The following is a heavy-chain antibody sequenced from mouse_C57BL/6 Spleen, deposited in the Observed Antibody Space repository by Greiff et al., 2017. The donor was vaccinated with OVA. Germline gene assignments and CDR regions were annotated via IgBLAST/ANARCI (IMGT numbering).Heavy chain of an antibody. V-gene: IGHV1-26*01. Sequence: EVQLQQSGPELVKPGASVKISCKASGYTFTDYYMNWVKQSHGKSLEWIGDINPNNGGTSYNQKFKGKATLTVDKSSSTAYMELRSLTSEDSAVYYCATGYYPAWFAYWGQGTLVTVSA. D-gene: IGHD2-3*01. CDR2: INPNNGGT. CDR1: GYTFTDYY. J-gene: IGHJ3*01. CDR3: ATGYYPAWFAY.